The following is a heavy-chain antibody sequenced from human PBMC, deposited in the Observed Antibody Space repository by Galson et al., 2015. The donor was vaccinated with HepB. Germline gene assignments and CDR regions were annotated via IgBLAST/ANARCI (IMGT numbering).Heavy chain of an antibody. V-gene: IGHV3-53*04. J-gene: IGHJ3*02. Sequence: SLRLSCAASGFIVRSNFITWVRQAPGKGLEWVSIIYSGGNTYYEESVKGRFIISRHNSKNTIYLQMNSLRGEDTAVYYCARGRLALDIWGQGTMVTVSS. CDR3: ARGRLALDI. CDR2: IYSGGNT. CDR1: GFIVRSNF.